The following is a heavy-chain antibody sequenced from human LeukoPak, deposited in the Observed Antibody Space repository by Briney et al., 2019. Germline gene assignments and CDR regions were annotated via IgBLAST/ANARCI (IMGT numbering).Heavy chain of an antibody. J-gene: IGHJ3*02. D-gene: IGHD1-26*01. CDR2: INPNSGGT. Sequence: GASVKVSCKASGYTFTGYYMHWVRQAPGQGLEWMGWINPNSGGTNSAQKFQGRVTMTRDTSISTAYMVLSSLRSDDTAVYYCAARSGRHPGGEDAFDIWGQGTMVTVSS. CDR3: AARSGRHPGGEDAFDI. CDR1: GYTFTGYY. V-gene: IGHV1-2*02.